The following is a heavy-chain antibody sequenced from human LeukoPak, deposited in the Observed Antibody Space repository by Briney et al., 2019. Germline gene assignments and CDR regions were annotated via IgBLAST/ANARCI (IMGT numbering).Heavy chain of an antibody. CDR3: ARRLLWFGANFDP. CDR1: GGSISSSSYY. D-gene: IGHD3-10*01. V-gene: IGHV4-39*01. J-gene: IGHJ5*02. Sequence: PSKTLSLTCTVSGGSISSSSYYWGWIRQPPGKGLEWIGSIYYSGSTYYNPSLKSRVTISVDTSKNQFSLKLSSVTAADTAVYYCARRLLWFGANFDPWGQGTLVTVSS. CDR2: IYYSGST.